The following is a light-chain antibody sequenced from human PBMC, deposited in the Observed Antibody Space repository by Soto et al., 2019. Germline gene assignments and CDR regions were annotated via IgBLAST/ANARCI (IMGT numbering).Light chain of an antibody. J-gene: IGLJ2*01. CDR1: SSDVGDYNY. Sequence: QSALTQPPSASGTPGQSVTIPCTGTSSDVGDYNYVSWYQQHPGKAPKLMIYEVSRRPSGVPDRFSGSKSGNTASLTVSGLQAEDEADYYCTSYTSGSLPVIFGGGTKLTVL. CDR2: EVS. V-gene: IGLV2-8*01. CDR3: TSYTSGSLPVI.